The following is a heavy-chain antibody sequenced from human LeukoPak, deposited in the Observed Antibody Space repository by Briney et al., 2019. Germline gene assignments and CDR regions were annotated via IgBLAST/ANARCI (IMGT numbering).Heavy chain of an antibody. CDR2: INPNSGGT. D-gene: IGHD5-12*01. CDR3: AREMNRGYDEGGLEY. V-gene: IGHV1-2*02. Sequence: ASEKVSCKASGYTFTGYYMHWVRQTPGQGLEWMGWINPNSGGTNYAQKFQGRVTMTRETSISTAYMELSRLRSDDTAVYYCAREMNRGYDEGGLEYGGQGTLVTVSS. CDR1: GYTFTGYY. J-gene: IGHJ4*02.